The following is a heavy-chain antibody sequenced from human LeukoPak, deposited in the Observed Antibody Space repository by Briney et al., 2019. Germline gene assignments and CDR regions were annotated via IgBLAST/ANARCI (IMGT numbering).Heavy chain of an antibody. Sequence: GGSLRLSCAASGFTFSSYALHWVRQAPGKGLEWVAVISYDGSNKYYADSVKGRFTISRENSKNTPYLQMNSLRAVDTAVYYCARNFGPYSNILYSLDYWGQGTLVTVSS. J-gene: IGHJ4*02. V-gene: IGHV3-30-3*01. CDR1: GFTFSSYA. CDR2: ISYDGSNK. D-gene: IGHD6-13*01. CDR3: ARNFGPYSNILYSLDY.